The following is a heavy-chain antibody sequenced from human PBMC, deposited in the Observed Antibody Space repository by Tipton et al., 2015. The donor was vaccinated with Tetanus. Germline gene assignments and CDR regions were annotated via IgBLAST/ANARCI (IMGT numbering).Heavy chain of an antibody. CDR2: IKEDGSDT. CDR1: GFTFTNHA. CDR3: ARDAGRRYGLDL. Sequence: SLRLSCVASGFTFTNHAMNWVRQAPGRGLEWVANIKEDGSDTQYVDYVKGRFTISRDSAKNSLDLQMDGLRVEDTAVYYCARDAGRRYGLDLWGQGTSVTVSS. V-gene: IGHV3-7*01. J-gene: IGHJ6*02.